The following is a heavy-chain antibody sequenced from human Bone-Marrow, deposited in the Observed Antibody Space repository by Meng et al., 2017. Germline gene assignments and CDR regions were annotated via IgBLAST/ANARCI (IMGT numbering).Heavy chain of an antibody. Sequence: GGSLRLSCAASGFTFSSYSMNWVRQAPGKGLEWVSSISSSSSYIYYADSVKGRFTISRDNAKNSLYLQMNSLRAEDTAVYYCARDRTHYYDSSGYYSGGDGFQHWGQGTLVTVSS. J-gene: IGHJ1*01. V-gene: IGHV3-21*01. CDR3: ARDRTHYYDSSGYYSGGDGFQH. D-gene: IGHD3-22*01. CDR1: GFTFSSYS. CDR2: ISSSSSYI.